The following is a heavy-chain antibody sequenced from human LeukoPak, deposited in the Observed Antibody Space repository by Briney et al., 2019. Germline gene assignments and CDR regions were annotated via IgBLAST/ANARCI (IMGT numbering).Heavy chain of an antibody. CDR1: GFTFSSHS. CDR2: ISSSSSYI. D-gene: IGHD1-1*01. J-gene: IGHJ4*02. CDR3: AREFTTGPY. V-gene: IGHV3-21*01. Sequence: GGSERLSCAASGFTFSSHSMNWVRQAPGRGREWVSFISSSSSYIYYADSVKGRFTISRDNAKNSLYLQMNSLRAEDTAVYYCAREFTTGPYWGQGTLVTVSS.